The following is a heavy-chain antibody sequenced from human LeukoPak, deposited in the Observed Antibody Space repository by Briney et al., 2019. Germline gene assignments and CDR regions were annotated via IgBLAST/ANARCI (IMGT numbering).Heavy chain of an antibody. CDR3: ASHLNSSWRDY. Sequence: SVKVSCKAAGVTFSSYAISWVRQAPGQRLEWMGGIIPIFGTANYAQKFQGRVAITTDESTSTAYMELSSLRSEDTAVYYCASHLNSSWRDYWGQGTLVTVSS. CDR1: GVTFSSYA. J-gene: IGHJ4*02. CDR2: IIPIFGTA. V-gene: IGHV1-69*05. D-gene: IGHD6-13*01.